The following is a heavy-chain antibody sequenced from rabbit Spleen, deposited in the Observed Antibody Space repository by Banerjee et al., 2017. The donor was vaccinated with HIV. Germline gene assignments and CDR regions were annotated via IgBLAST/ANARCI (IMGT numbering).Heavy chain of an antibody. Sequence: QSLEESGGDLVKPGASLTLTCTASGFSFSSGYDICWVRQAPGKGLEWIACIGAGYTGSPYYASWAKGRFTIFKASSTTVTLQMTSLTAADTATYFCARATGSNDATGLALWGPGTLVTVS. D-gene: IGHD4-2*01. CDR1: GFSFSSGYD. J-gene: IGHJ6*01. CDR2: IGAGYTGSP. CDR3: ARATGSNDATGLAL. V-gene: IGHV1S40*01.